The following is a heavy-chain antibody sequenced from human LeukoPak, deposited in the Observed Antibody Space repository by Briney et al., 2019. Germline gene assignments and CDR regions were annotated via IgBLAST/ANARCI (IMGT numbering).Heavy chain of an antibody. D-gene: IGHD5-18*01. CDR3: AKDQLTGGYNYGYGTFDI. V-gene: IGHV3-23*01. J-gene: IGHJ3*02. CDR1: GFTFSSYA. Sequence: GGSLRLSCAASGFTFSSYAMSWVRQAPGKGLEWVSAISGSGDSTYYGDSVKGRFTISRDNSKNTLYLQMNSLRAEDTAVYYCAKDQLTGGYNYGYGTFDILGQGTMVTVSS. CDR2: ISGSGDST.